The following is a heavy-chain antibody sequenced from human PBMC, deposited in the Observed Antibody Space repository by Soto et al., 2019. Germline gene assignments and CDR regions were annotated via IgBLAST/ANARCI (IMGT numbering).Heavy chain of an antibody. D-gene: IGHD3-22*01. Sequence: QVQLVESGGGVVQPGRSLRLSCAASGFTFSSYAMHWVRQAPGKGLEWVAVISYDGSNKYYADSVKGRFTISRDNSKNTLYLQMNSLRAEDTAVYYCARAFWYDSRAFDYWGQGTLVTVSS. CDR1: GFTFSSYA. CDR2: ISYDGSNK. J-gene: IGHJ4*02. CDR3: ARAFWYDSRAFDY. V-gene: IGHV3-30-3*01.